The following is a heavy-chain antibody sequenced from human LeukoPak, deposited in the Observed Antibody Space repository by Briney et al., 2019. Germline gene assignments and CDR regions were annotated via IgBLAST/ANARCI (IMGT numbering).Heavy chain of an antibody. Sequence: GGSLRLSCAASGFTFSSYSMNWVRQAPGKGLEWVSSISSSSSYIYYTDSVKGRFTISRDNAENSLYLQMNGLRAEDTAVYYCARDGGDGSGWFDYWGQGTLVTVSS. D-gene: IGHD6-19*01. CDR3: ARDGGDGSGWFDY. J-gene: IGHJ4*02. CDR1: GFTFSSYS. V-gene: IGHV3-21*01. CDR2: ISSSSSYI.